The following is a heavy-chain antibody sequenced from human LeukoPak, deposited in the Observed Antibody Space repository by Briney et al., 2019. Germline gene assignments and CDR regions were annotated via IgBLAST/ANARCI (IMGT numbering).Heavy chain of an antibody. V-gene: IGHV1-46*01. CDR2: INPSGGST. CDR1: GYIFTSYY. Sequence: ASVKVSCKASGYIFTSYYIHWVRQAPGQGLEWMGIINPSGGSTSYAQKFQGRVTMTRDTSTSTVYMELSSLRSEDTAVYYCAREAGTAMAPFDYWGQGTLVTVSS. CDR3: AREAGTAMAPFDY. D-gene: IGHD5-18*01. J-gene: IGHJ4*02.